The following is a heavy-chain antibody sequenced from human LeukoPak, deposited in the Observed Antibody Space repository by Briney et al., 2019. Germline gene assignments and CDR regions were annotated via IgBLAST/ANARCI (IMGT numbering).Heavy chain of an antibody. CDR3: ARPLRVLNWFDP. J-gene: IGHJ5*02. V-gene: IGHV4-59*08. CDR1: GGSMSPYH. Sequence: SETLSLTCTVSGGSMSPYHWGWIRQPPGKGLEWTGHIYYSGSTYYNPSLKSRVTISVDTSKNQFSLKLSSVTAADTAVYYCARPLRVLNWFDPWGQGTLVTVSS. CDR2: IYYSGST. D-gene: IGHD4-17*01.